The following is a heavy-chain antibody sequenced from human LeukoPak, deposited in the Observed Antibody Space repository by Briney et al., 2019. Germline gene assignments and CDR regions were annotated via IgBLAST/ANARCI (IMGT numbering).Heavy chain of an antibody. D-gene: IGHD3-22*01. CDR3: AKPVYYYNSSAYFEAFEI. J-gene: IGHJ3*02. CDR2: MYYNRDN. V-gene: IGHV4-38-2*01. Sequence: SETLSLTCVVSGYSINNGYYWGWIRQTPGKGLEWIGSMYYNRDNYYNPSLSSRVIMSIDTSKNVFSLKLNSVTAADTAVFYCAKPVYYYNSSAYFEAFEIGGQGKRVAVSS. CDR1: GYSINNGYY.